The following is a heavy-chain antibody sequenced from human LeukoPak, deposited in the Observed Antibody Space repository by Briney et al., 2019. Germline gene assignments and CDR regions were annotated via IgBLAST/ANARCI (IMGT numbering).Heavy chain of an antibody. CDR1: GYTFTSYY. D-gene: IGHD6-6*01. V-gene: IGHV1-46*01. J-gene: IGHJ3*02. CDR3: ARDQREGIAARPGLNAFDI. CDR2: INPSGGST. Sequence: GASVKASCKASGYTFTSYYMHWVRQAPGQGLEWMGIINPSGGSTSYAQKFQGRGTMTRDTSTSTVYMELSSLRSEDTAVYYCARDQREGIAARPGLNAFDIWGQGTMVTVSS.